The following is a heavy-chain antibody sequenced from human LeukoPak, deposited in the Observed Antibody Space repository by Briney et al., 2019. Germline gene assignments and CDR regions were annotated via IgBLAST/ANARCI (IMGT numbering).Heavy chain of an antibody. CDR3: ARGVVPAAIRDGVDP. J-gene: IGHJ5*02. CDR1: GYTFTSYA. CDR2: INAGNGNT. V-gene: IGHV1-3*01. D-gene: IGHD2-2*01. Sequence: ASVKVSCKASGYTFTSYAMHWVRQAPGQRLEWMGWINAGNGNTKYSQKFQGRVTITRDTSASTAYMELSSLRSEDTAVYYCARGVVPAAIRDGVDPWGQGTLVTVSS.